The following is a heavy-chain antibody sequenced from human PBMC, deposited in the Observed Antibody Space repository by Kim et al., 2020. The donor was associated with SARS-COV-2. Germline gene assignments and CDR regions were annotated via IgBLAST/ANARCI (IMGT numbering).Heavy chain of an antibody. J-gene: IGHJ6*02. CDR3: ARDPAATPWSYYYGMDV. D-gene: IGHD6-13*01. V-gene: IGHV4-59*01. Sequence: LKSRATISVDTSKNQLSLKLTSVTAADTAVYYCARDPAATPWSYYYGMDVWGQGTTVTVSS.